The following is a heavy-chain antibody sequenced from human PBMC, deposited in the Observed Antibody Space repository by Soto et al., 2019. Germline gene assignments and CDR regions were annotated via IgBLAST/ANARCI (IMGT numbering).Heavy chain of an antibody. J-gene: IGHJ6*03. D-gene: IGHD6-13*01. Sequence: GGSLRLSCAASGFTFSNAWMSWVRQAPEKGLEWVGRIKSKTDGGTTDYAAPVKGRFTISRDDSKNTLYLQMNSLKTEDTAVYYCTNAAPRAAALYYYYYMDVWGQGTTVTVSS. CDR3: TNAAPRAAALYYYYYMDV. V-gene: IGHV3-15*01. CDR2: IKSKTDGGTT. CDR1: GFTFSNAW.